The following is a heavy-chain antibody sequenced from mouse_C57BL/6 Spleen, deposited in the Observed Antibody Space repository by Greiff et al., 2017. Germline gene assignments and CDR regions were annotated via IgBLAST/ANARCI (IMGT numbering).Heavy chain of an antibody. CDR1: GYAFSSYW. CDR2: IYPGDGDT. V-gene: IGHV1-80*01. Sequence: VQLQQSGAELVKPGASVKISCKASGYAFSSYWMNWVKQRPGTGLEWIGQIYPGDGDTNSNGKFKGKATLTADKSSSTAYMPLSSLTSEDSAVYFCAREGRGYYAMDYWGQGTSVTVSS. J-gene: IGHJ4*01. CDR3: AREGRGYYAMDY.